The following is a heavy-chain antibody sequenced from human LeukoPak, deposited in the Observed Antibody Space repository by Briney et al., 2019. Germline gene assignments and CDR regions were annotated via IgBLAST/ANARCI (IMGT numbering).Heavy chain of an antibody. D-gene: IGHD7-27*01. J-gene: IGHJ4*02. Sequence: KVSCXXXXXTXTGYYXHWVRQAPGQGLEWMGWINPNSGGTNYAQKFQGWVTMTRDTSISTAYMELSRLRSDDTAVYYCARGPPNWGYDYWGPGTLVTVSS. CDR1: XXTXTGYY. CDR2: INPNSGGT. CDR3: ARGPPNWGYDY. V-gene: IGHV1-2*04.